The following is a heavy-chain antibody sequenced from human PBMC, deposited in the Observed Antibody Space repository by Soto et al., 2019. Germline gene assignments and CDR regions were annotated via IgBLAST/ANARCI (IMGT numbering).Heavy chain of an antibody. CDR1: GYSFTNYW. D-gene: IGHD1-26*01. Sequence: EEQLVQSGAEVKKPGESLRISCKGSGYSFTNYWISWVRQMPGKGLEWMGRIDPSDSYTNYSPSFQGHVTISVDKSVTTASLQWSSLKASDTAMYFCASHLRPFIVGATADAFDMWGQGTMVTVAS. CDR3: ASHLRPFIVGATADAFDM. V-gene: IGHV5-10-1*03. CDR2: IDPSDSYT. J-gene: IGHJ3*02.